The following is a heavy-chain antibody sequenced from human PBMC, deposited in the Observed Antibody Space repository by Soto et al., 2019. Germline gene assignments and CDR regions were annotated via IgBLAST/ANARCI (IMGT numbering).Heavy chain of an antibody. D-gene: IGHD3-10*01. V-gene: IGHV3-15*01. J-gene: IGHJ4*02. CDR2: IKSKTDGGAT. CDR3: TTEPPRHRYYGSGSYPNFDY. CDR1: GFTFSNAW. Sequence: EVQLVESGGGLVKPGGSLRLSCAASGFTFSNAWMSWVREAPGKGLEWVGRIKSKTDGGATDYAAPVKGRFTISRDDSKNTLYLQMNSLKDEDTAVYYCTTEPPRHRYYGSGSYPNFDYWGQGTLVTVSS.